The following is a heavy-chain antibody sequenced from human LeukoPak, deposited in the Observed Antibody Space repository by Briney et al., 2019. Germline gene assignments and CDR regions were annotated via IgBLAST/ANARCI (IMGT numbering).Heavy chain of an antibody. V-gene: IGHV1-46*01. D-gene: IGHD2-2*01. J-gene: IGHJ5*02. CDR2: INPSGGST. CDR1: GYTFTSYY. Sequence: GASVKVSCKASGYTFTSYYMHWVRQAPGQGLEWMGIINPSGGSTSYAQKFQGRVTMTRDMSTSTVYMELSSLRSEDTAVYYCARAVGEYCSSTRCEEVLQGWFDPWGQGTLVTVSS. CDR3: ARAVGEYCSSTRCEEVLQGWFDP.